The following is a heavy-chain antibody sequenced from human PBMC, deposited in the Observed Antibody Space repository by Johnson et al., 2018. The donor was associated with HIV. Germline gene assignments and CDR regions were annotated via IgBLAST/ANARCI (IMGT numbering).Heavy chain of an antibody. V-gene: IGHV3-7*03. CDR3: ARDRGQRAPLCAFDI. D-gene: IGHD3-10*01. CDR1: GFALSNYW. J-gene: IGHJ3*02. CDR2: IKNDGSEK. Sequence: QLVESGGGLVQPGGSLRLSCAASGFALSNYWMNWVRQAPGKGLEWVANIKNDGSEKYYVASVKGRFTISRDNAKNSLYLQMNSLRAEDTALYYCARDRGQRAPLCAFDIWGQGTMVTVSS.